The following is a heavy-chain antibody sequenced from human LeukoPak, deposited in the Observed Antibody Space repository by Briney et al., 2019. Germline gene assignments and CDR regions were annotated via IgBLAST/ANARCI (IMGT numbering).Heavy chain of an antibody. CDR1: GFIFSSYW. V-gene: IGHV3-74*01. CDR2: INSDGSST. D-gene: IGHD2-2*01. CDR3: ARRVVVPAAPYYFDY. J-gene: IGHJ4*02. Sequence: GGSLRLSCAASGFIFSSYWMHWVRQAPGKGLVWVSRINSDGSSTSYADSVKGRFTISRDNAKNTLYLQVNSLRAEDTAVYYCARRVVVPAAPYYFDYWGQGTLVTVSS.